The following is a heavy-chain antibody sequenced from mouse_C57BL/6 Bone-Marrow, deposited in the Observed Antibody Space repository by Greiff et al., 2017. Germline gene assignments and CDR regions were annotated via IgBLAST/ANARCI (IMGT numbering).Heavy chain of an antibody. CDR3: ARSPYGSSPYWYFDV. D-gene: IGHD1-1*01. CDR2: IDPEDGDT. CDR1: GFTFKDYY. V-gene: IGHV14-2*01. J-gene: IGHJ1*03. Sequence: VQLQQSGAELVQPGASVKLSCTASGFTFKDYYMHWVKQRTEQGLEWMGRIDPEDGDTKYAPKVQGKATITADTASNTAYLQLSSLTSEDTAVDYCARSPYGSSPYWYFDVWGTGTTVTVSS.